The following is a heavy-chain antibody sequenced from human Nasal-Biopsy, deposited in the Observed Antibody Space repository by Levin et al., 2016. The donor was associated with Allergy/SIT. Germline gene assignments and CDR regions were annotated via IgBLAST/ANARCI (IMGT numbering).Heavy chain of an antibody. CDR1: GFTFSSYS. J-gene: IGHJ4*02. CDR3: TRDRDSGYNRVFDY. D-gene: IGHD5-12*01. CDR2: ISTSSSYI. V-gene: IGHV3-21*01. Sequence: ETLSLTCAASGFTFSSYSMNWVRQAPGKGLEWVSSISTSSSYIYYADSVKGRFTVSRDNAKNSLYLQMNSLRAEDTAVYYCTRDRDSGYNRVFDYWGQGTLVTVSS.